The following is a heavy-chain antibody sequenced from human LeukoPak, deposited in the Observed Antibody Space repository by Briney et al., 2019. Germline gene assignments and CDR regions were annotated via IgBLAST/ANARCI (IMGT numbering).Heavy chain of an antibody. D-gene: IGHD3-10*02. V-gene: IGHV1-18*01. CDR1: GYTFTSYG. J-gene: IGHJ4*02. CDR3: ARAYDVN. CDR2: ISAYNGNT. Sequence: GASVKVSCKASGYTFTSYGISWVRQAPGQGLEWMGWISAYNGNTNYAQKLQGRVTMTRNTSISTAYMELSSLRSEDTGIYYCARAYDVNWGQGTLVTVSS.